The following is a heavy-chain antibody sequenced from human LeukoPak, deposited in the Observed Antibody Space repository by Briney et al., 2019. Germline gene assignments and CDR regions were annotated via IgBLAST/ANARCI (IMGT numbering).Heavy chain of an antibody. CDR3: AKDRGGNWYDAFDI. CDR2: ISGSGGST. CDR1: GFTVSSNY. Sequence: GGSLRLSCAASGFTVSSNYMSWVRQAPGKGLEWVSAISGSGGSTYYADSVKGRFTISRGNSKNTLYLQMNSLRAEDTAVYYCAKDRGGNWYDAFDIWGQGTMVTVSS. D-gene: IGHD4-23*01. V-gene: IGHV3-23*01. J-gene: IGHJ3*02.